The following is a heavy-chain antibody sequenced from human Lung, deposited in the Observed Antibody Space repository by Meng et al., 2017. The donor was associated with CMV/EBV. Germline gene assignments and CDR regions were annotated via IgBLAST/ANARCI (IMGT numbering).Heavy chain of an antibody. CDR3: ARDKSTIFGVVGYYYYGMDV. D-gene: IGHD3-3*01. CDR2: IYYSGST. Sequence: SETLSLXXTVSGGSISSYHWSWIRQPPGKGLEWIGYIYYSGSTNYNPSLKSRVTISVDTSKNQFSLKLSSVTAADTAVYYCARDKSTIFGVVGYYYYGMDVWGQGTXVTVSS. V-gene: IGHV4-59*01. J-gene: IGHJ6*02. CDR1: GGSISSYH.